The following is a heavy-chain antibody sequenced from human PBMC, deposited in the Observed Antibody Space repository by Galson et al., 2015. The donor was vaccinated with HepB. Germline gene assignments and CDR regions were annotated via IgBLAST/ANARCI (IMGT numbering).Heavy chain of an antibody. J-gene: IGHJ4*02. CDR2: ITSYGSNK. CDR1: GFTFNTYA. D-gene: IGHD3-3*01. Sequence: SLRLSCAASGFTFNTYAMHWVRQAPGKGLEWVALITSYGSNKHYADSVKGRFTISRDNSKNTLYLQVDSLRVEDTAVYYCAKEGNDNWSGSPFDCWGQGTLVTVSS. V-gene: IGHV3-30*18. CDR3: AKEGNDNWSGSPFDC.